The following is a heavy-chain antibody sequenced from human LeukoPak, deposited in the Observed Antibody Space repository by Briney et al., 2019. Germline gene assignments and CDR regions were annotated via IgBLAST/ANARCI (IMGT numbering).Heavy chain of an antibody. Sequence: GGSLRLSCAASGFTFDDYGMSWVRQAPGKGLEWVSGINWNGGSTGYADSVKGRFTISRDNAKNSLYLQMNSLRAEDTALYYCARIPTSYSWYDAFDIWGQGTMVTVSS. V-gene: IGHV3-20*04. J-gene: IGHJ3*02. CDR1: GFTFDDYG. D-gene: IGHD6-13*01. CDR3: ARIPTSYSWYDAFDI. CDR2: INWNGGST.